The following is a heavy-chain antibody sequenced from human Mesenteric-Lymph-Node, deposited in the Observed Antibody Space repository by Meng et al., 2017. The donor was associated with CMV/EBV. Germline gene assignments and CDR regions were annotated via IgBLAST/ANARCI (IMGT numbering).Heavy chain of an antibody. CDR2: ISSSSTYI. J-gene: IGHJ4*02. CDR1: GFTFTKYI. D-gene: IGHD4-23*01. CDR3: ARDLDYGGSSGEGY. Sequence: GESLKISCAASGFTFTKYIMHWVRQAPGKGLEWVSSISSSSTYIDYADSVKGRFTISRDNAKNSVFLQMNSLRAEDTAVYYCARDLDYGGSSGEGYWGQGTLVTVSS. V-gene: IGHV3-21*01.